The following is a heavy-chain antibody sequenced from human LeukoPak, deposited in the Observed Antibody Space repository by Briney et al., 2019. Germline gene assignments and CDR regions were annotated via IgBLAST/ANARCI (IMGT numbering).Heavy chain of an antibody. CDR3: HERPTHAFDI. CDR1: GGPFSGYY. J-gene: IGHJ3*02. V-gene: IGHV4-34*01. Sequence: WETLSLTCAVYGGPFSGYYWSWIRQPPGKGLEWIGEINHSGSTNYNPSLKSRVTISVDTSNNQFSLKLSSVTAADTAVYYCHERPTHAFDIWGQGTMVTVSS. CDR2: INHSGST. D-gene: IGHD1-1*01.